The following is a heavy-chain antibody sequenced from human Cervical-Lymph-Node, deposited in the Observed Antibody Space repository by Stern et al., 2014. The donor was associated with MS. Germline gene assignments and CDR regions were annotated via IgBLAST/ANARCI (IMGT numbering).Heavy chain of an antibody. CDR3: ARGFFSHSSTWYGRDY. D-gene: IGHD6-13*01. V-gene: IGHV1-8*01. CDR1: GYTFTSYD. Sequence: QVQLVQSGAEVKKPGASVKVSCKASGYTFTSYDINWVRQATGQGLEWMGWMNANSGNTGYAQKFQGRVTMTRNTSISTAYMELSSLRSEDTAVYYCARGFFSHSSTWYGRDYWGQGTLVTVSS. J-gene: IGHJ4*02. CDR2: MNANSGNT.